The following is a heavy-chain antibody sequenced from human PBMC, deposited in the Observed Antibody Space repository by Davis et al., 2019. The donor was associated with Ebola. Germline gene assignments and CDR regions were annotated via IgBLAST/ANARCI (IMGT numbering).Heavy chain of an antibody. J-gene: IGHJ6*04. Sequence: PGGSLRLSCVASGFTFSSYDMNWVRQAPGKGLEWVSTISGSGRTTYYADSVRGRFTISRDNSKNTLYLQMNSLRAEDTAVYYCARSVDYYYYGMDVWGKGTTVTVSS. CDR1: GFTFSSYD. V-gene: IGHV3-23*01. CDR2: ISGSGRTT. CDR3: ARSVDYYYYGMDV.